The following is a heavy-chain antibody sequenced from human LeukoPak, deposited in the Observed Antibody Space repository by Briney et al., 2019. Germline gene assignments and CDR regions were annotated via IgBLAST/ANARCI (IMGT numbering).Heavy chain of an antibody. D-gene: IGHD3-22*01. Sequence: SETLSLTCAVYGASFSGYYWSWVRQPPGKGLEWVGEINHSGSTNYNPSLKSRVTISVDTSKNQFSLKLSSVTAADTAVYYCARGNGYYDSRGYSLSWFDPWGQGTLVTVSS. CDR2: INHSGST. CDR3: ARGNGYYDSRGYSLSWFDP. V-gene: IGHV4-34*01. CDR1: GASFSGYY. J-gene: IGHJ5*02.